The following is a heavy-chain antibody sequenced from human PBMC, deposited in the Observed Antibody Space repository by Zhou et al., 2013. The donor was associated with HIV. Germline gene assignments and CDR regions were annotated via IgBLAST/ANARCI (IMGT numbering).Heavy chain of an antibody. J-gene: IGHJ3*02. CDR3: ARGIAAVAGTRGDDAFDI. Sequence: QVQLVQSGVEVKKPGASVKVSCQASGYTFTSYGINWVRQAPGQGLEWMGWISADNGNKKYAQKFQGRVTMTTDTSTSTAYMELRSLRSDDTAVYYCARGIAAVAGTRGDDAFDIWGQGTMVTVSS. V-gene: IGHV1-18*01. CDR2: ISADNGNK. CDR1: GYTFTSYG. D-gene: IGHD6-19*01.